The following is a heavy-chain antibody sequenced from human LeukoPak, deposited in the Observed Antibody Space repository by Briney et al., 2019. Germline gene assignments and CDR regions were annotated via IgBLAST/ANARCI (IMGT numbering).Heavy chain of an antibody. CDR3: ARGGQGDGYSADEAFDI. Sequence: SQTLSLTCAISGDSVSSNSSWNWIRQSPSRGLEWLGRTYYKSKWYNDYVVSVKSRININPDTSKNQFSLQLNSVTPEDTAVYYCARGGQGDGYSADEAFDIWGQGIMVTVS. J-gene: IGHJ3*02. V-gene: IGHV6-1*01. CDR2: TYYKSKWYN. CDR1: GDSVSSNSS. D-gene: IGHD5-18*01.